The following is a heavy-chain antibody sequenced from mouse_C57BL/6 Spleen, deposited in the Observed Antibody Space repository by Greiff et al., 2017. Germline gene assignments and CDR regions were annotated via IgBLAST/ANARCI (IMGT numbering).Heavy chain of an antibody. D-gene: IGHD3-2*02. CDR3: ARPILDSSGAYAMHY. CDR1: GYAFSSSW. CDR2: IYPGDGDT. Sequence: QVQLQQSGPELVKPGASVKISCKASGYAFSSSWMNWVKQRPGKGLEWIGRIYPGDGDTNYNGKFKGKATLTADKSSSTAYMQLSSLTSEDSAVYFCARPILDSSGAYAMHYWGQGTSVTVSS. V-gene: IGHV1-82*01. J-gene: IGHJ4*01.